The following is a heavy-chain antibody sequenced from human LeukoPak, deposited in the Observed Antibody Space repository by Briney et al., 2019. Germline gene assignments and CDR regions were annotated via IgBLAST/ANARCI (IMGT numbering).Heavy chain of an antibody. D-gene: IGHD3-22*01. CDR2: ISSSGSTI. Sequence: GGSLRLSCAASGLTFSDYYMSWIRQAPGKGLEWVSYISSSGSTIYYADSVKGRFTISRDNAKNSLYLQMNSLRAEDTAVYYCARDGAYYDSSGYYSVDYWGQGTLVTVSS. CDR1: GLTFSDYY. V-gene: IGHV3-11*01. CDR3: ARDGAYYDSSGYYSVDY. J-gene: IGHJ4*02.